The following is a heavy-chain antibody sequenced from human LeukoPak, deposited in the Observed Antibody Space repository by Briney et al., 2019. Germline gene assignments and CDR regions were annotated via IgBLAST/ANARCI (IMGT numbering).Heavy chain of an antibody. J-gene: IGHJ4*02. CDR1: GGSFSGYY. Sequence: PSETLSLTCAVYGGSFSGYYWSWIRQPPGKGLEWIGEINHSGSTNYNPSLKSRVTISVDTSKNQFSLKLSSVTAADTAVYYCARGPPIVVVPAAISPYYFDYWGQGTLVTVSS. V-gene: IGHV4-34*01. D-gene: IGHD2-2*02. CDR2: INHSGST. CDR3: ARGPPIVVVPAAISPYYFDY.